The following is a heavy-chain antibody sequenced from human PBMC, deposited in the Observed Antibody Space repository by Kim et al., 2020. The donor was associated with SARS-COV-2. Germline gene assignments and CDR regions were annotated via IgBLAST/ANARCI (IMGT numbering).Heavy chain of an antibody. CDR1: GGSFSGYY. CDR3: ARAHSDDCSSTSCYKGVDY. Sequence: SQTLSLTCAVYGGSFSGYYWSWIRQPPGKGLEWIGEINHSGSTNYNPSLKSRVTISVDTSKNQFSLKLSSVTAADTAVYYCARAHSDDCSSTSCYKGVDYWGQGTLVTVSS. V-gene: IGHV4-34*01. CDR2: INHSGST. D-gene: IGHD2-2*02. J-gene: IGHJ4*02.